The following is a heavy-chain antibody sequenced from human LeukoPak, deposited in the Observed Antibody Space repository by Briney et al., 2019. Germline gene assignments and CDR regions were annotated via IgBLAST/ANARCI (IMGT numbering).Heavy chain of an antibody. CDR3: ARVDGSCSGGSCPSGNWFDP. CDR2: IYTSGST. V-gene: IGHV4-61*02. Sequence: SETLSLTCTVSGGSLSSGSYYWSWLRQPAGKGLEWVGRIYTSGSTNYNPSRKSRVTVSNRSKNQFSLKLNSVTAADTAVYYCARVDGSCSGGSCPSGNWFDPWGQGTLVTVSS. CDR1: GGSLSSGSYY. J-gene: IGHJ5*02. D-gene: IGHD2-15*01.